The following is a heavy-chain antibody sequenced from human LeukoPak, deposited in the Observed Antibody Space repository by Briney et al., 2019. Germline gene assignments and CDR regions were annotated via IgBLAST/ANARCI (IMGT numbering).Heavy chain of an antibody. D-gene: IGHD6-19*01. CDR2: IIPILGIA. Sequence: PRASVTVSCKASGGTFSSYAISWVRQAPGQGLEWMGRIIPILGIANYAQKFQGRVTITADKSTSTAYMELSSLRSEDTAVYYCARDRIAVAGIFDYWGQGTLVTVSS. V-gene: IGHV1-69*04. CDR3: ARDRIAVAGIFDY. J-gene: IGHJ4*02. CDR1: GGTFSSYA.